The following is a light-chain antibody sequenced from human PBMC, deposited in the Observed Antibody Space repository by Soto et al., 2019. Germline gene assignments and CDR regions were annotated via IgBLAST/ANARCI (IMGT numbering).Light chain of an antibody. CDR2: GAS. V-gene: IGKV3-20*01. CDR3: QQYGSSLT. J-gene: IGKJ5*01. CDR1: QSVSSSY. Sequence: DIVLTQSPGPLSLSPGERATLSCRASQSVSSSYLAWYQQKPGQAPRFLIYGASTRPTGIPDRFSGSGSGTDFTLTISRLEPEDFAVYYCQQYGSSLTLCQGTRLEIK.